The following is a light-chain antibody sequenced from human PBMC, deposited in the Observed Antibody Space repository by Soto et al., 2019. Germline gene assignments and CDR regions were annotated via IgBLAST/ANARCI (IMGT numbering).Light chain of an antibody. V-gene: IGKV3-15*01. CDR3: QQYNNFWT. Sequence: EIVMTQSTATLSVSPGETATLSCRASPSVSSNLAWYQQKPGQAPRLLIYGPSTSATDIPARFSGSGSGTEFTLTISSLQSEDFAVYYCQQYNNFWTFGQGTKVEIK. CDR2: GPS. CDR1: PSVSSN. J-gene: IGKJ1*01.